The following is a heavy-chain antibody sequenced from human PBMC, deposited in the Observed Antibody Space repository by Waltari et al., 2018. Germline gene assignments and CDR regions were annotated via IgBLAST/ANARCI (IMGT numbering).Heavy chain of an antibody. J-gene: IGHJ2*01. D-gene: IGHD5-18*01. CDR3: ARGGYSYGFLYFDL. CDR1: GGSFSGYY. V-gene: IGHV4-34*01. Sequence: QVQLQQWGAGLLKPSETLSLTCAVYGGSFSGYYWSWTSQPPGKRLEWNGAVNNIGSTNYNPSRQRRVTISVDTAKNQFSLKLSSVTAADPAVYYCARGGYSYGFLYFDLWGRGTLVTVSS. CDR2: VNNIGST.